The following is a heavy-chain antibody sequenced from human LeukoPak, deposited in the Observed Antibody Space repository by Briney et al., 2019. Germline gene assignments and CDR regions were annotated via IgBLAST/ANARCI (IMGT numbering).Heavy chain of an antibody. CDR3: ARATVLRFLEKRPNWFDP. CDR2: ISSSSSYI. CDR1: GFTFSSYS. V-gene: IGHV3-21*01. J-gene: IGHJ5*02. D-gene: IGHD3-3*01. Sequence: GWSLRLSCAASGFTFSSYSMHWVRQAPGKGLEWVSPISSSSSYIYYADSVKGRFTISRDNAKNSLYLQMNSLRAEETAVYYCARATVLRFLEKRPNWFDPWGQGTLVTVSS.